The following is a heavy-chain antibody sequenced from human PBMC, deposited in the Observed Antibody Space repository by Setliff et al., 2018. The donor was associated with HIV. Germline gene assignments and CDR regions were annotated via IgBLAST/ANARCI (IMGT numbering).Heavy chain of an antibody. Sequence: GASVKVSCKASGYTFTRYDISWVRQAPGQGLEWMGWINTHSGYTNYAQNVQGRVTVTMDTSTSTAYMELRSLKSDDTAVYYCARGKTWLRFLDYWGQGTLVTVSS. CDR3: ARGKTWLRFLDY. J-gene: IGHJ4*02. V-gene: IGHV1-18*01. CDR2: INTHSGYT. D-gene: IGHD5-12*01. CDR1: GYTFTRYD.